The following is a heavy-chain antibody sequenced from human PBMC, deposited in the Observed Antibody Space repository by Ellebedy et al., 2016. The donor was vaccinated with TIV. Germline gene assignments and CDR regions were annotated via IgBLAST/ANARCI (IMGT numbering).Heavy chain of an antibody. D-gene: IGHD6-19*01. J-gene: IGHJ4*02. CDR3: ARLFAVADKRGGY. V-gene: IGHV4-59*12. Sequence: SETLSLTCTVSGDSISSSYWGWIRQPPREGLEWIGKIYQSGRTLYNPSLKSRVTISVDKSKNQFSLKLSSVTAADTAVYYCARLFAVADKRGGYWGQGTLVTVSS. CDR2: IYQSGRT. CDR1: GDSISSSY.